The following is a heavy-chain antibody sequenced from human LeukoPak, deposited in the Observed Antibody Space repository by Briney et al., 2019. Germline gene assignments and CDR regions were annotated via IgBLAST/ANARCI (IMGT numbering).Heavy chain of an antibody. CDR2: IYTSGST. D-gene: IGHD6-13*01. V-gene: IGHV4-4*07. CDR1: GYSISSGYY. CDR3: ARDNRALSSSWYDY. Sequence: SETLSLTCTVSGYSISSGYYWSWIRQPAGKGLEWIGRIYTSGSTNYNPSLKSRVTMSVDTSKNQFSLKLSSVTAADTAVYYCARDNRALSSSWYDYWGQGTLVTVSS. J-gene: IGHJ4*02.